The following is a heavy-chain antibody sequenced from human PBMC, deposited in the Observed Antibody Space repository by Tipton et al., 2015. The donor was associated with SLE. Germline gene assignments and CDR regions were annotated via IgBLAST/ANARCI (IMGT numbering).Heavy chain of an antibody. V-gene: IGHV4-39*07. CDR2: VYDSEST. Sequence: TLSLTCTVSGGPLSTSSYYWGWIRQPPGKGLEWIGTVYDSESTYYNPSLKSRVTISVDTSKNQFSLKLSSVTAADTAVYYCARTPRYYDMLTSYYMPPDYWGQGTRVTVSS. CDR3: ARTPRYYDMLTSYYMPPDY. J-gene: IGHJ4*02. D-gene: IGHD3-9*01. CDR1: GGPLSTSSYY.